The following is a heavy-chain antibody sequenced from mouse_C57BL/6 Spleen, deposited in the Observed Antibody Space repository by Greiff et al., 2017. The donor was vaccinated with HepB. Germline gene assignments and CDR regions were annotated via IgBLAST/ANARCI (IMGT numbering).Heavy chain of an antibody. J-gene: IGHJ4*01. V-gene: IGHV1-39*01. D-gene: IGHD2-2*01. CDR2: INPNYGTT. CDR1: GYSFTDYN. CDR3: ARKRMVTTHYAMDY. Sequence: EVQLQQSGPELVKPGASVKISCKASGYSFTDYNMNWVKQSNRKSLEWIGVINPNYGTTSYNQKFKGKATLTVDQSSSTAYMQLNSLTSEDSAVYYWARKRMVTTHYAMDYWGQGTSVTVSS.